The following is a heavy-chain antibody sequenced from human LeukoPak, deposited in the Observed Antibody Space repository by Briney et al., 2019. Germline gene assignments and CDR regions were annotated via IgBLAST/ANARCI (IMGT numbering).Heavy chain of an antibody. CDR2: INPNSGGT. CDR3: ARERSVTTNAFDI. V-gene: IGHV1-2*02. D-gene: IGHD4-17*01. Sequence: ASVKVSCKASGYTFTGYYKHWVRQAPGQGLEWMGWINPNSGGTNYAQKFQGRVTMTRDTSISTAYMELSRLRSDDTAVYYCARERSVTTNAFDIWGQGTMVTVSS. J-gene: IGHJ3*02. CDR1: GYTFTGYY.